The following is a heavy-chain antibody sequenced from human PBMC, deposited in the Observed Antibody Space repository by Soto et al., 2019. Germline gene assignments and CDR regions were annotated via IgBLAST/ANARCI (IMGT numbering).Heavy chain of an antibody. CDR3: AAGESYYDSRGYYYRSRFYFDY. CDR1: GFTFTSSA. Sequence: QMQLVQSGPEVKKPGTSVKVSCKASGFTFTSSAVPWVRQARGQRLEWIGWIVVGSGNTNYARKFQERVTITRDMSTSTAYMELSSLRSEDTAVYYCAAGESYYDSRGYYYRSRFYFDYWGQGTLVTVSS. J-gene: IGHJ4*02. V-gene: IGHV1-58*01. D-gene: IGHD3-22*01. CDR2: IVVGSGNT.